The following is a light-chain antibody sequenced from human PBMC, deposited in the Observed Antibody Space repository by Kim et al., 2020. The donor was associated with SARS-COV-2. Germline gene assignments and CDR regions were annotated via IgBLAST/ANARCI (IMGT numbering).Light chain of an antibody. CDR2: DAS. CDR1: RSSSSC. CDR3: QQYDSDCRT. Sequence: ASVEETTPTTRPGSRSSSSCLAWYQQKPGKAPSLLILDASSWESGVPSRFSGSGSGTEFTLTIGSLQPDDFAANYCQQYDSDCRTFGQGTKVEIK. J-gene: IGKJ1*01. V-gene: IGKV1-5*01.